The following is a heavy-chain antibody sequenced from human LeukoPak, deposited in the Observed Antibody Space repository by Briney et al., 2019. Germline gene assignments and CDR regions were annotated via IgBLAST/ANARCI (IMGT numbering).Heavy chain of an antibody. V-gene: IGHV7-4-1*02. J-gene: IGHJ4*02. D-gene: IGHD3-10*01. CDR2: INTNTGNP. CDR3: AGVGYYYGSGSYSEYSDE. CDR1: GYTFTSYA. Sequence: ASVKVSCKASGYTFTSYAMNWVRQAPGQGLEWMGWINTNTGNPTYAQGFTGRFVFSLDTSVSTAYLRISSLKAEDTAVYYCAGVGYYYGSGSYSEYSDEWGQGTLVTVSS.